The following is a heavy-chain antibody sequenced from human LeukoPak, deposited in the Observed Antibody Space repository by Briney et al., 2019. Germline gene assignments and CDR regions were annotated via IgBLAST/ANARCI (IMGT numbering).Heavy chain of an antibody. CDR2: IYYSGST. Sequence: SETLSLTCTVSGGSISSSSYYWGWIRQPPGKGLEWIGSIYYSGSTYYNPSLKSRVTMSVDTSKNQFSLKLSSVTAADTAVYYCARDSNYYDSSGYWPFDYWGQGTLVTVSS. CDR3: ARDSNYYDSSGYWPFDY. D-gene: IGHD3-22*01. J-gene: IGHJ4*02. V-gene: IGHV4-39*07. CDR1: GGSISSSSYY.